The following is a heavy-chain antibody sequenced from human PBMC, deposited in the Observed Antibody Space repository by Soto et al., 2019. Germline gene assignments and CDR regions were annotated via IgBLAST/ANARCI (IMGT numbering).Heavy chain of an antibody. J-gene: IGHJ4*02. D-gene: IGHD3-10*01. CDR2: TSGSGGRT. CDR3: VKDRGEGSDMTYYFDV. CDR1: GFALRNYA. V-gene: IGHV3-23*01. Sequence: EVQLLESGGGLVQPGGSLRLSSAVSGFALRNYAMSWVRQPPGKGLEWVSDTSGSGGRTGYADSVKGPFTTSRDNSPDSLFLHMNSLRAEDTAVYDCVKDRGEGSDMTYYFDVGGQGTLVSVSS.